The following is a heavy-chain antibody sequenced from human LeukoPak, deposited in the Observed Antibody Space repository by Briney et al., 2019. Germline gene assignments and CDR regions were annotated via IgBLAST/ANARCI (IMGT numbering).Heavy chain of an antibody. CDR3: ARLSGSTGGY. CDR2: RSYSGST. V-gene: IGHV4-39*01. J-gene: IGHJ4*02. Sequence: PSETLSLTCTVSGGSIYSGGYYWGWIRQPPGKGLEWIASRSYSGSTYYNPSLKSRVTISGDTSNNQISLKLSSLTAADTAVYYCARLSGSTGGYWGQGTLVTVSS. CDR1: GGSIYSGGYY.